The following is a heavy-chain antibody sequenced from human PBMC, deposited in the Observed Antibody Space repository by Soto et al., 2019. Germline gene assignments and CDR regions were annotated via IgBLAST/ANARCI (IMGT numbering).Heavy chain of an antibody. D-gene: IGHD1-26*01. CDR3: ARSSGTSYIGFDP. CDR2: ISAYDGDT. Sequence: QVQLVQSGAEVKKPGASVKVSCKASGYTFNSYGISWLRQAPGQGLEGMGWISAYDGDTKYAQKFQGRVTMTTDTSTSTANIEVRSLRSDDTAVYYCARSSGTSYIGFDPWGQGTLVTVSS. CDR1: GYTFNSYG. V-gene: IGHV1-18*01. J-gene: IGHJ5*02.